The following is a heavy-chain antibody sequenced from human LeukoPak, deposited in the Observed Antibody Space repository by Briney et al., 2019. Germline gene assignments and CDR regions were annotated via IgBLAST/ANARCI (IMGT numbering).Heavy chain of an antibody. CDR2: IIPIFGTA. CDR1: GGTFSSYA. J-gene: IGHJ3*02. CDR3: ARDPYYYDSSGYYYDDAFDI. V-gene: IGHV1-69*01. D-gene: IGHD3-22*01. Sequence: GSSVEVSCKASGGTFSSYAISWVRQAPGQGLEWMGGIIPIFGTANYAQKFQGRVTITADESTSTAYMELSSLRSEDTAVYYCARDPYYYDSSGYYYDDAFDIWGQGTMVTVSS.